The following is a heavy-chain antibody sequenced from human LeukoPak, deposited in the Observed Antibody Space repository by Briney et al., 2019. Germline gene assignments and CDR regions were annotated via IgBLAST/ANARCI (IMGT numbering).Heavy chain of an antibody. Sequence: ASVKVSCKASGYTFTSYDINWVRQATGQGLEWMGWMNPNSGNTGYAQKFQGRVTMTRNTSISTAYMELSSLRSEDTAVYYCATGRTTVTTPLDYWGQGTLVTVSS. CDR1: GYTFTSYD. CDR2: MNPNSGNT. D-gene: IGHD4-17*01. V-gene: IGHV1-8*01. J-gene: IGHJ4*02. CDR3: ATGRTTVTTPLDY.